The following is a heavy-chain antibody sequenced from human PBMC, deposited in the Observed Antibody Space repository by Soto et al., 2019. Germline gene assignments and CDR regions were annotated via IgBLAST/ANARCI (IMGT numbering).Heavy chain of an antibody. D-gene: IGHD3-22*01. CDR2: ISSSSSYI. CDR3: ATNLYYYDTSGLSY. J-gene: IGHJ4*02. CDR1: GFTFSSYS. V-gene: IGHV3-21*01. Sequence: EVQLVESGGGLVKPGGSLRLSCAASGFTFSSYSMNWVRQAPGKGLEWVSSISSSSSYIYYADSVKGRFTISRDNAKNSLYLQMNSLRAEDTAVYYCATNLYYYDTSGLSYWGQGTLVTVSS.